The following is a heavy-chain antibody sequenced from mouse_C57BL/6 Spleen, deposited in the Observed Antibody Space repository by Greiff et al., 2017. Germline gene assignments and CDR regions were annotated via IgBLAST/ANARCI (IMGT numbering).Heavy chain of an antibody. J-gene: IGHJ2*01. CDR1: GYTFTDYN. Sequence: EVKLVESGPELVKPGASVKIPCKASGYTFTDYNMDWVKQSHGKSLEWIGDINPNNGGTIYNQKFKGKATLTVDKSSSTAYMELRSLTSEDTAVYYCARRRYGNYFDYWGQGTTLTVSS. V-gene: IGHV1-18*01. CDR2: INPNNGGT. CDR3: ARRRYGNYFDY. D-gene: IGHD2-1*01.